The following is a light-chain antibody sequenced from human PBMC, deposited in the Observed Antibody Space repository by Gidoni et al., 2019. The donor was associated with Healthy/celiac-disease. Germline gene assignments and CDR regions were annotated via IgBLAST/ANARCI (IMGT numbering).Light chain of an antibody. CDR1: QDISNY. V-gene: IGKV1-33*01. Sequence: DIQMTQSPSSLSASVGDRVTITCQASQDISNYLNWYQQKPGKAPKLLIYDASNLETGVPSRFSGSGSGTDSTFTISSLQPEDIATYYCQQYDNLPRTFXPXTKVDIK. J-gene: IGKJ3*01. CDR2: DAS. CDR3: QQYDNLPRT.